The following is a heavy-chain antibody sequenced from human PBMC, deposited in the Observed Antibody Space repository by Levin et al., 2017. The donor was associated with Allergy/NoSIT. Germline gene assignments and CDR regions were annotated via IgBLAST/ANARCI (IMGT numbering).Heavy chain of an antibody. J-gene: IGHJ4*02. CDR3: ARGRVARAPFFDS. Sequence: GSLRLSCAVYSGSFSGYYWSWIRQPPGKGLEWIAQIYHTGSTDYNPSFKSRVTISVDTSKNQFSLKVISLTAADTAVYYCARGRVARAPFFDSWGQGTLVTVSS. V-gene: IGHV4-34*01. D-gene: IGHD6-6*01. CDR2: IYHTGST. CDR1: SGSFSGYY.